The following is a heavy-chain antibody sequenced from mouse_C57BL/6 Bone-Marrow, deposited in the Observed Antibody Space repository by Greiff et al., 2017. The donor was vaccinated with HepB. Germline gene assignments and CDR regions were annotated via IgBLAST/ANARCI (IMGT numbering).Heavy chain of an antibody. J-gene: IGHJ2*01. V-gene: IGHV3-6*01. CDR3: ARAPITTVVASYYFDY. CDR2: ISYDGSN. Sequence: EVQRVESGPGLVKPSQSLSLTCSVTGYSITSGYYWNWIRQFPGNKLEWMGYISYDGSNNYNPSLKNRISITRDTSKNQFFLKLNSVTTEDTATYYCARAPITTVVASYYFDYWGQGTTLTVSS. CDR1: GYSITSGYY. D-gene: IGHD1-1*01.